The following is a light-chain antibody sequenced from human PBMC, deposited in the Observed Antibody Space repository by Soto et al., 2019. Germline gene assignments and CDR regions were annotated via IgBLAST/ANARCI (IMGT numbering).Light chain of an antibody. CDR2: KDN. J-gene: IGLJ3*02. V-gene: IGLV6-57*01. Sequence: NFMLTQPHSVSESPGKTVTISCTRSSGTIGANFVQWYQQRPGSSPTTVIYKDNQRPSGVPGRFSGSIDSSSNSASFTISGLQTEDEAVYYCQSYDTSSRHWVFGGGTKLTVL. CDR3: QSYDTSSRHWV. CDR1: SGTIGANF.